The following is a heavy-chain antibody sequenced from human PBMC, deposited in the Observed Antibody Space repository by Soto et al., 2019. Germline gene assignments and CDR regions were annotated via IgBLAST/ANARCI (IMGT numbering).Heavy chain of an antibody. Sequence: GGSLRLSCAASGFTFSSYAMSWVRQAPGKGLEWVSAISGSGGGTYYADSVKGRFTISRDNSKNTLYLQVNSRRAEDTAVDYCAKAVRGSNSHAFDIWGQGTMVTVSS. J-gene: IGHJ3*02. V-gene: IGHV3-23*01. CDR2: ISGSGGGT. CDR3: AKAVRGSNSHAFDI. CDR1: GFTFSSYA. D-gene: IGHD1-1*01.